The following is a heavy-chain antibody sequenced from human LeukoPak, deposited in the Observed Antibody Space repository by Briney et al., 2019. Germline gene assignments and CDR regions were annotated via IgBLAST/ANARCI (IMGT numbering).Heavy chain of an antibody. CDR3: ARVGGSSGYYPYYFDY. Sequence: GGSLRLSCAAPGFTVSSNYMSWVRQAPGKGLDWVSVIYSGGSTYYADSVKGRFTISRDNSKNTLYLQMNSLRAEDTAVYYCARVGGSSGYYPYYFDYWGQGTLVTVSS. V-gene: IGHV3-53*01. CDR2: IYSGGST. CDR1: GFTVSSNY. D-gene: IGHD3-22*01. J-gene: IGHJ4*02.